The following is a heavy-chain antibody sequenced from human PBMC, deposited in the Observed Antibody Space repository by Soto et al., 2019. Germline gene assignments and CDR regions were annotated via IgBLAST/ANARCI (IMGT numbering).Heavy chain of an antibody. CDR2: INSEGDNT. CDR3: SRPRYDGSGTPFDH. Sequence: PGGSLRLSCADSGFTFSSYWMHWVRQAPGKGLVWVSSINSEGDNTDYADSVKGRFIMSRDNAKNTLYLQMNSLRAEDTAVYYCSRPRYDGSGTPFDHWGLGTLVTVSS. J-gene: IGHJ4*02. D-gene: IGHD3-22*01. V-gene: IGHV3-74*01. CDR1: GFTFSSYW.